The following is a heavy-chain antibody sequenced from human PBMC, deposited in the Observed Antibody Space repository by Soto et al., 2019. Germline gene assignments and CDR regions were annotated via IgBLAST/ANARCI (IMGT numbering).Heavy chain of an antibody. Sequence: SSETLSLTCTVSGGSISSYYWSWIRQPPGKGLEWIGYIYYSGSTNYNPSLKSRVTISVDTSKNQFSLKLSSVTAADTAVYYCAREIKSWIQFGFDPWGQGTLVTVSS. CDR1: GGSISSYY. V-gene: IGHV4-59*01. D-gene: IGHD5-18*01. CDR3: AREIKSWIQFGFDP. J-gene: IGHJ5*02. CDR2: IYYSGST.